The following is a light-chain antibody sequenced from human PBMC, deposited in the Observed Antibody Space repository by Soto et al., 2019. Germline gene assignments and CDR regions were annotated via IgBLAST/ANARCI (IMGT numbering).Light chain of an antibody. J-gene: IGKJ1*01. V-gene: IGKV3-15*01. CDR2: ATS. CDR3: QQYKSWRT. Sequence: IVIPQRTETLSVYPGERPTGYCRAGQSIDDKLAWYQQRPGQAPRLLIYATSTRVAYIPARFSGSGSRTEFTLSISALQSEGLGIYYCQQYKSWRTFRQGTKVDI. CDR1: QSIDDK.